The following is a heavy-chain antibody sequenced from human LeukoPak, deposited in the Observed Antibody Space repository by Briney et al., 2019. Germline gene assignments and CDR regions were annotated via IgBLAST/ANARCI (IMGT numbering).Heavy chain of an antibody. CDR3: ARDPVSVAAAGKGYYYYYGMDV. D-gene: IGHD6-13*01. CDR1: GGSISSGGYY. Sequence: NPSETLSLTCTVSGGSISSGGYYWSWIRQHPGKGLEWIGYIYYSGSTYYNPSLKSRVTISVDTSKNQFSLKLSSVTAADTAVYYCARDPVSVAAAGKGYYYYYGMDVWGQGTTVTVSS. J-gene: IGHJ6*02. CDR2: IYYSGST. V-gene: IGHV4-31*03.